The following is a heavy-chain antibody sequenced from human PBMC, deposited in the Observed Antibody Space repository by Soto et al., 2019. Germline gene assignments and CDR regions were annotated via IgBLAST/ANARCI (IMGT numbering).Heavy chain of an antibody. CDR2: ISSSSYI. CDR1: GFTFSSYS. CDR3: PRARRDGYNYGAFDI. J-gene: IGHJ3*02. Sequence: GGSLRLSCAASGFTFSSYSMNWVRQAPGKGLEWVSSISSSSYIYYADSVKGRFTISRDNAKNSLYLQMNSRRAEDTAVYYCPRARRDGYNYGAFDIWGQGTMVTVSS. V-gene: IGHV3-21*01. D-gene: IGHD5-12*01.